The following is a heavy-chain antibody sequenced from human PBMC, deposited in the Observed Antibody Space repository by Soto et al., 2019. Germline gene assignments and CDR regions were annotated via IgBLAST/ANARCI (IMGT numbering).Heavy chain of an antibody. D-gene: IGHD3-10*01. CDR2: FDPEDGET. CDR3: AISYFGSDAFDI. V-gene: IGHV1-24*01. Sequence: ASVKVCCKVSVYTLTELSIHWVRQAPGKGLEWMGGFDPEDGETIYAQKFQGRVTMTEDTSTDTAYMELSSLRSEDTAVYYCAISYFGSDAFDIWGQGTMVTVSS. CDR1: VYTLTELS. J-gene: IGHJ3*02.